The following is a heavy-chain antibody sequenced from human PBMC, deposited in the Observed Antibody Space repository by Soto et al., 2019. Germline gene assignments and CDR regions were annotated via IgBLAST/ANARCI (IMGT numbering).Heavy chain of an antibody. J-gene: IGHJ6*02. V-gene: IGHV1-46*01. CDR2: IHPNGGNT. CDR1: GYSFTNYY. Sequence: ASVKVSCKASGYSFTNYYMHWVRQAPGQGLENKGIIHPNGGNTNYAQKLQGRVTMTTDTSTSTAYMELRSLRSDDTAVYYCARDPGPAAMGYYYYYYGMDVWGQGTTVTVSS. D-gene: IGHD2-2*01. CDR3: ARDPGPAAMGYYYYYYGMDV.